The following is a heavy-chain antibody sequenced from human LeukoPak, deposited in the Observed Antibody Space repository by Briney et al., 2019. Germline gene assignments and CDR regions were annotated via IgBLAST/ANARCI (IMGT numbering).Heavy chain of an antibody. CDR2: IYYSGSA. Sequence: PSETLSLTCTASGGSLSNGAYYWSWIRQFPGKGLEWIGCIYYSGSANYNPSLKSRVIISVDTSKNQFSLKLSSVTAADTAVYYCARTLSGSYRTFDYWGQGTLVTVSS. CDR1: GGSLSNGAYY. D-gene: IGHD1-26*01. V-gene: IGHV4-31*03. J-gene: IGHJ4*02. CDR3: ARTLSGSYRTFDY.